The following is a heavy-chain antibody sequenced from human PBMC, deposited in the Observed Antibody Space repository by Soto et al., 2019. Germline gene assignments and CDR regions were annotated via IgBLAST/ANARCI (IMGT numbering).Heavy chain of an antibody. CDR2: VNSDGRST. V-gene: IGHV3-74*01. J-gene: IGHJ4*02. CDR1: GFTFSGYW. CDR3: EREGGGGYHFDY. D-gene: IGHD6-25*01. Sequence: GGSLRLSCAASGFTFSGYWMHWVRQAPGKGLVWVSRVNSDGRSTIYADSVKGRFTISRDNAKNTLYLQMNSLRAEDTAVYYCEREGGGGYHFDYGGQGTRVTVSS.